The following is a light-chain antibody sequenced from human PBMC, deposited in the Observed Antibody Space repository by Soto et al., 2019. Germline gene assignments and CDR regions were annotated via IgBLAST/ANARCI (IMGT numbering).Light chain of an antibody. CDR2: DVS. CDR1: SSDVGGYNY. CDR3: SSYTISSTYV. V-gene: IGLV2-14*01. Sequence: QSALTQPASVSGSPGQSIAISCTGTSSDVGGYNYVSWYQQHPGKAPKLLINDVSNRPSGVSSRFSGSKSGNTASLTISGLQAEDEADYYYSSYTISSTYVFGTGTKVTVL. J-gene: IGLJ1*01.